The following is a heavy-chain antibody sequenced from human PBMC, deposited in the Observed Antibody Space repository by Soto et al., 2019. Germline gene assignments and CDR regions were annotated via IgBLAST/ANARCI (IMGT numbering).Heavy chain of an antibody. Sequence: QVQLQESGPGLVKPSQTLSLTCTVSTASISSSDYYWSWIRQSPGKGLEWIGYIYNSGSTSYTPSLKSRVTISVDTSKNQFSLKLTSVTAADTAVYYCASAPIWYSYGMNVWGQGTTVTVSS. CDR2: IYNSGST. J-gene: IGHJ6*02. V-gene: IGHV4-30-4*01. CDR3: ASAPIWYSYGMNV. CDR1: TASISSSDYY.